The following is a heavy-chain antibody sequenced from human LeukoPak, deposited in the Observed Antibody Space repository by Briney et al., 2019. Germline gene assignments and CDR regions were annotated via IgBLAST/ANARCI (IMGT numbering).Heavy chain of an antibody. V-gene: IGHV3-30*02. CDR2: IRHDGSNK. J-gene: IGHJ4*02. CDR3: AKTRPVVVVAADFDY. D-gene: IGHD2-15*01. Sequence: GGSLRLSCAASGFTFSSYGMHWVRQAPGKGLEGVAFIRHDGSNKYYADSVKGRFTISRDNSKNTLYLQMNSLRAEDTAVYYCAKTRPVVVVAADFDYWGQGTLVTVSS. CDR1: GFTFSSYG.